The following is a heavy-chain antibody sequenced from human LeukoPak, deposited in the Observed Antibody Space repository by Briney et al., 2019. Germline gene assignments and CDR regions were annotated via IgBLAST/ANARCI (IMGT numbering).Heavy chain of an antibody. D-gene: IGHD6-13*01. CDR2: IYSGGST. Sequence: GGSLRLSCAASGFTVSSNYMSWVRQAPGKGLEWVSVIYSGGSTYHADSVKGRFTISRDNSKNTLYLQMNSLRAEDTAVYYCARGSSSSLNDAFDIWGQGTMVTVSS. CDR1: GFTVSSNY. V-gene: IGHV3-53*01. J-gene: IGHJ3*02. CDR3: ARGSSSSLNDAFDI.